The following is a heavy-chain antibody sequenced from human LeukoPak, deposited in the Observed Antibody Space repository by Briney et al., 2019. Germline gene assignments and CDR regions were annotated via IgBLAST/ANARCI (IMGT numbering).Heavy chain of an antibody. V-gene: IGHV3-23*01. J-gene: IGHJ4*02. Sequence: PGGSLRLSCAASRFTFNSYAMSWVRQAPGKGLEWVSVIGGSNGITFYVGSVKGRFTISRDNSKDTLYLQMNSLRAEDTAVYYCAKDRVVTAFHFDYWGQGTLVTVSS. CDR3: AKDRVVTAFHFDY. CDR1: RFTFNSYA. CDR2: IGGSNGIT. D-gene: IGHD2-21*02.